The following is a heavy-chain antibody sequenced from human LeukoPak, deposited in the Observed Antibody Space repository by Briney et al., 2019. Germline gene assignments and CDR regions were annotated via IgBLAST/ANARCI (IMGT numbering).Heavy chain of an antibody. CDR1: GGSFSGYY. CDR2: IYHSGAT. CDR3: ARGTGLGIEYYFDY. J-gene: IGHJ4*02. V-gene: IGHV4-34*09. Sequence: PSETLSLTCAVYGGSFSGYYWSWIRQHPGKGLEWIGYIYHSGATYHNPSLKSRVSMSVDTSENQFSLNLSSLTAADTAVYYCARGTGLGIEYYFDYWGQGTLVTVSS. D-gene: IGHD3/OR15-3a*01.